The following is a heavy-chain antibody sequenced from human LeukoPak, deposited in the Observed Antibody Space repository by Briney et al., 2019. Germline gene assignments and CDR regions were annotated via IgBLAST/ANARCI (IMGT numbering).Heavy chain of an antibody. CDR2: IYHSGST. Sequence: SETLSLTCAVSGYSISSGYYWGWIRQPPGKGLEWIGNIYHSGSTYYNPSLKSRVTISADTSKNQFSLKLSSVTAADTAVYYCARQGSSTSSYYYMDVWGKGTTVTVSS. V-gene: IGHV4-38-2*01. D-gene: IGHD2-2*01. CDR1: GYSISSGYY. CDR3: ARQGSSTSSYYYMDV. J-gene: IGHJ6*03.